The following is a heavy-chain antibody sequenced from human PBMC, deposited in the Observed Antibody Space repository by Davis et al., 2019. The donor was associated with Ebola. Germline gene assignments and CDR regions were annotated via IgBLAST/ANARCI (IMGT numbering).Heavy chain of an antibody. CDR2: ISGSGGST. D-gene: IGHD3-3*01. J-gene: IGHJ4*02. V-gene: IGHV3-23*01. CDR1: GFTFSNYV. Sequence: PGGSLRLSCAASGFTFSNYVIFWVRQAPGTGLEWVSAISGSGGSTYYADSVRGRFTISRDNSKNTVYLQMNSLRAEDTAVYYCAREGRIFGCDYWGQGALVTVSS. CDR3: AREGRIFGCDY.